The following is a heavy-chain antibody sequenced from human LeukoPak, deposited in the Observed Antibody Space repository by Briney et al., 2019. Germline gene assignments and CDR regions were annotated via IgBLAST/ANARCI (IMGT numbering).Heavy chain of an antibody. CDR1: GYTFTSYG. CDR3: ARDTLMVRGVAYYYGMDV. J-gene: IGHJ6*02. Sequence: GASVKVSCKASGYTFTSYGISWVRQAPGQGVEWMGWISAYNGNTNYAQKLQGRVTMTTDTSTSTAYMELRSLRSDDTAVYYCARDTLMVRGVAYYYGMDVWGQGTTVTVSS. V-gene: IGHV1-18*01. CDR2: ISAYNGNT. D-gene: IGHD3-10*01.